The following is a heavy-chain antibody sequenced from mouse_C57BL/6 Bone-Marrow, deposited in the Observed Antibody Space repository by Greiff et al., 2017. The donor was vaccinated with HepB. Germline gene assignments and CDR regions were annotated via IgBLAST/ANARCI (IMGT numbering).Heavy chain of an antibody. CDR3: TRSFWDPYFDY. J-gene: IGHJ2*01. Sequence: QVQLQQSGAELVRPGASVTLSCKASGYTFTDYEMHWVKQTPVHGLEWIGAIDPETGGTAYNQKFKGKAILTADKSSSTAYMELRSQTSEDSAVYYCTRSFWDPYFDYWGQGTTLTVSS. CDR2: IDPETGGT. D-gene: IGHD4-1*01. V-gene: IGHV1-15*01. CDR1: GYTFTDYE.